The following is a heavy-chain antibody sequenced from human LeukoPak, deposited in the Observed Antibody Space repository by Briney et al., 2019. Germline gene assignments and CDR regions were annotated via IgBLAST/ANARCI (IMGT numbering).Heavy chain of an antibody. CDR2: IYYSGST. V-gene: IGHV4-59*08. Sequence: KASETPSLTCTVSGGSISSYYWSWIRQPPGKGLEWIGYIYYSGSTNYNPSLKSRVAISVDTSKNQFSLKLSSVTAADTAVYYCARQDFWSGYYRESGAFDIWGQGTMVTVSS. CDR1: GGSISSYY. CDR3: ARQDFWSGYYRESGAFDI. D-gene: IGHD3-3*01. J-gene: IGHJ3*02.